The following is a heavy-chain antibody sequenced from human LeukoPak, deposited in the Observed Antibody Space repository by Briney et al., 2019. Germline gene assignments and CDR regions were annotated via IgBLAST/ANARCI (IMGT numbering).Heavy chain of an antibody. CDR2: IWYDGSNK. Sequence: PGRSLRLSCAESGFTFSSYGMHWVRQAPGKGLEWVAVIWYDGSNKYYADSVKGRFTISRDNSKNTLYLQMNSLRAEDTAVYYCASGYGDFFDFDYWVQGTLVTVSS. J-gene: IGHJ4*02. CDR1: GFTFSSYG. CDR3: ASGYGDFFDFDY. D-gene: IGHD4-17*01. V-gene: IGHV3-33*01.